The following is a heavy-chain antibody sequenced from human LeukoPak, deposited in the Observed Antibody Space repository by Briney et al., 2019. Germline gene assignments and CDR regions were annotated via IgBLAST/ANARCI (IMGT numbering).Heavy chain of an antibody. Sequence: SGESLRLSCAASGFTFSSYWMSWVRQAPGKGLEWVANIKQDGSEKYYVDSVKGRFTISRDNAKNSLYLQMNSLRAEDTAVYYCAREDYYGSGSPLDYWGQGTLVTVSS. D-gene: IGHD3-10*01. CDR1: GFTFSSYW. CDR2: IKQDGSEK. CDR3: AREDYYGSGSPLDY. J-gene: IGHJ4*02. V-gene: IGHV3-7*01.